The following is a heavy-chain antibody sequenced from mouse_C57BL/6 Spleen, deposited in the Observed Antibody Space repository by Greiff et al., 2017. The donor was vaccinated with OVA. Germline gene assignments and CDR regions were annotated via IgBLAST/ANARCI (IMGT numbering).Heavy chain of an antibody. CDR2: IYPGDGDT. J-gene: IGHJ2*01. V-gene: IGHV1-82*01. D-gene: IGHD4-1*01. Sequence: QVQLQQSGPELVKPGASVKISCKASGYAFSSSWMNWVKQRPGKGLEWIGRIYPGDGDTNYNGKFKGKATLTADKSSSTAYMQLSSLTSEDSAVYFWAPITGHGPYFDYWGQGTTLTVSS. CDR3: APITGHGPYFDY. CDR1: GYAFSSSW.